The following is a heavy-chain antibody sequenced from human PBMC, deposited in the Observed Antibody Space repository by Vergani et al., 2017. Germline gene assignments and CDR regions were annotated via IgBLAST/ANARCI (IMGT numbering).Heavy chain of an antibody. CDR3: ARGITMIVVVTSEGSWFDP. CDR1: GGSISSGDYY. D-gene: IGHD3-22*01. CDR2: IYYSGST. J-gene: IGHJ5*02. V-gene: IGHV4-30-4*01. Sequence: QMQLQESGPGLVKASETLSLTCTVSGGSISSGDYYWSWIRQPPGKGLEWIGYIYYSGSTYYNPSLKSRVTISVDTSKNQFSLKLSSVTAADTAVYYCARGITMIVVVTSEGSWFDPWGQGTLVTVSS.